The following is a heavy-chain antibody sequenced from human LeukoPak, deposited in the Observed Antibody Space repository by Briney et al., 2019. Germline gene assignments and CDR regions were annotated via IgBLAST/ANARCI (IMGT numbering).Heavy chain of an antibody. V-gene: IGHV4-59*01. Sequence: SETLSLTCTVSGGSISSYYWSWLRQPPGKGLEWIGYIYYSGSTNYNPSLKSRVTISVDTSKKQFSVKLSSVTAADTAVYYCASSHSSSWFVVGAFDIWGQGTMVTVSS. CDR3: ASSHSSSWFVVGAFDI. J-gene: IGHJ3*02. CDR2: IYYSGST. CDR1: GGSISSYY. D-gene: IGHD6-13*01.